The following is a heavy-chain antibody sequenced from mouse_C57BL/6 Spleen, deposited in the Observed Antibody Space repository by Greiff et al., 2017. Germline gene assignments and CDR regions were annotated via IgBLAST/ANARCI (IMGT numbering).Heavy chain of an antibody. D-gene: IGHD3-2*02. CDR1: GYTFTSYW. J-gene: IGHJ2*01. CDR2: IHPNSGST. V-gene: IGHV1-64*01. CDR3: LDSSGYHDY. Sequence: VQLQQSGAELVKPGASVKLSCKASGYTFTSYWMHWVKQRPGQGLEWIGMIHPNSGSTNYNEKFKSKATLTVDKSSSTAYMQLSSLTSEDSAVYYCLDSSGYHDYWGQGTTLTVSS.